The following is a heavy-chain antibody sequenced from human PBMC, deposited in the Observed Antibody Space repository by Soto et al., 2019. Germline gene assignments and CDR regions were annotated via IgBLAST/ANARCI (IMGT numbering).Heavy chain of an antibody. Sequence: QVQLVESGGGVVQPGRSLRLSCAASGFTFSSYGMHWVRQAPGKGLEWVAVIWYDGSNKYYADSVMGRFTISRDNSKNTLYLQMNSLRAEDTAVYYCAREEGDSSSSAVDYWGQGTLVTVSS. D-gene: IGHD6-6*01. V-gene: IGHV3-33*01. CDR2: IWYDGSNK. J-gene: IGHJ4*02. CDR1: GFTFSSYG. CDR3: AREEGDSSSSAVDY.